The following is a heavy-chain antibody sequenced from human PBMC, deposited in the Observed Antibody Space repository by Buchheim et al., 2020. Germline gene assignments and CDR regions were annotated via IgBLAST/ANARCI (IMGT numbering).Heavy chain of an antibody. CDR3: AESKNSNYYDDGMDV. V-gene: IGHV1-46*01. Sequence: QVQLVQSGAEVKKPGASVKVSCKASGYTFTSYYMHWVRQAPGQGLEWMGIINPSGGSTSYAQKFQGRVTMTRDTSTSTVYMELNSLKSEDTAVYYWAESKNSNYYDDGMDVWGQGTT. CDR1: GYTFTSYY. CDR2: INPSGGST. J-gene: IGHJ6*02. D-gene: IGHD1-7*01.